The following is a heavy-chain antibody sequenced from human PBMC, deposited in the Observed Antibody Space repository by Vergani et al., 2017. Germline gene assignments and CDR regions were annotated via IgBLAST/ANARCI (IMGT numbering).Heavy chain of an antibody. CDR2: IKNTGDST. J-gene: IGHJ4*02. CDR3: AKMITGYCSGGSCYSVFFDY. V-gene: IGHV3-23*01. D-gene: IGHD2-15*01. Sequence: EVQLLQSEGAVVQPGGSLRLSCVASGFTFSSHAMSWVRQGHGQGLEWVSSIKNTGDSTHYADSVKGRFTISRDNSKNTLYLQMNSLRAEDTAVYYCAKMITGYCSGGSCYSVFFDYWGQGTLVTVSS. CDR1: GFTFSSHA.